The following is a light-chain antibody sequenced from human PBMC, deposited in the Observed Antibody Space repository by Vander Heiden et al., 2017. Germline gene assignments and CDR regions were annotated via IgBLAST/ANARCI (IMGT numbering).Light chain of an antibody. CDR2: RNN. Sequence: QSVLTPPPSASGTPVQRVTTSCSGSSPNIGSNYVYWYQQLPGTAHKLLMYRNNQRHSGVPERFSGSKSGTTAALASSGLRAEDEADYYCAAWDDSRSGWVFGGGTKLTVL. CDR1: SPNIGSNY. V-gene: IGLV1-47*01. J-gene: IGLJ3*02. CDR3: AAWDDSRSGWV.